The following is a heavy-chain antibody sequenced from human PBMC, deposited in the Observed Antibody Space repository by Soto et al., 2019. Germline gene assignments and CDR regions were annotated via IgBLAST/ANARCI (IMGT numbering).Heavy chain of an antibody. CDR3: TSDRYPRFYHGSGSYPYY. Sequence: GGSLRLSCAASGFTFSSFWMSWVRQAPGKGLEWVANIKTDGSETHYVDSVKGRFTISRDNPKTSLFLQMNSLRVEDAAVYFCTSDRYPRFYHGSGSYPYYWGQGTPVTVSS. CDR2: IKTDGSET. J-gene: IGHJ4*02. CDR1: GFTFSSFW. D-gene: IGHD3-10*01. V-gene: IGHV3-7*03.